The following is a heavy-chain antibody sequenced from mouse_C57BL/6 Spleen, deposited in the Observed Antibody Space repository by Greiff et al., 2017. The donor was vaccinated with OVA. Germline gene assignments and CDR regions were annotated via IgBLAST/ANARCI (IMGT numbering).Heavy chain of an antibody. Sequence: VQLQQSGPELVKPGASVKIPCKASGYTFTDYNMDWVKQSHGKSLEWIGDINPNNGGTIYNQKFKGKATLTVETSSTTAYMELRSLTSEDTAVFYCARVDYDYDDSFDYWGQGTTLTVSS. D-gene: IGHD2-4*01. J-gene: IGHJ2*01. CDR2: INPNNGGT. CDR1: GYTFTDYN. CDR3: ARVDYDYDDSFDY. V-gene: IGHV1-18*01.